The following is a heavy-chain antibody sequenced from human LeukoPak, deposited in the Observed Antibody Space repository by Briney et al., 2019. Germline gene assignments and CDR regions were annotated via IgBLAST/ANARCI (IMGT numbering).Heavy chain of an antibody. CDR3: ARLGAFWSGYSDNWFDP. J-gene: IGHJ5*02. CDR2: IYYSGST. Sequence: SETLSLTCTGSGGSISSSSYHWGWIRQPPGKGLEWIGSIYYSGSTYYNPSLKSRVTISVDTSKNQFSLKLSSVTAADTAVYYCARLGAFWSGYSDNWFDPWGQGTLVTVSS. V-gene: IGHV4-39*01. CDR1: GGSISSSSYH. D-gene: IGHD3-3*01.